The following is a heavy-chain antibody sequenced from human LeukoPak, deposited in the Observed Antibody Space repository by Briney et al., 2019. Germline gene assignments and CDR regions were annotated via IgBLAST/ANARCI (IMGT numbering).Heavy chain of an antibody. Sequence: SVKVSCKASGGTFSSYAISWVRQAPGQGLEWMGGIIPIFGTANYAQKFQGRVTITADESTSTAYMELSSLRSEDTAVYYCARGGLYSSSSTGYFQHWGQGTLVTVSS. J-gene: IGHJ1*01. CDR3: ARGGLYSSSSTGYFQH. V-gene: IGHV1-69*13. CDR1: GGTFSSYA. CDR2: IIPIFGTA. D-gene: IGHD6-6*01.